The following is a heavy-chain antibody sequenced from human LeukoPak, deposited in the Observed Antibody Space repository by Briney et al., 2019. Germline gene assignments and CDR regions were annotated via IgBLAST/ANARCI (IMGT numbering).Heavy chain of an antibody. D-gene: IGHD3-9*01. CDR1: GGSISSSSYY. V-gene: IGHV4-39*01. Sequence: PSETLSLTCTVSGGSISSSSYYWGGIRQPPGKGLEWIGSIYYSGSTYYNPSLKSRVTISVDTSKNQFSLKLSSVTAADTAVYYCARHPYEILTGIDAFDIWGQGTMVTVS. J-gene: IGHJ3*02. CDR3: ARHPYEILTGIDAFDI. CDR2: IYYSGST.